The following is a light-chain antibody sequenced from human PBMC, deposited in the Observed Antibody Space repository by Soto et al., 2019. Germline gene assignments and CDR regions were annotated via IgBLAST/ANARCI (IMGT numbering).Light chain of an antibody. CDR1: SSDVGGYNS. CDR2: DVS. Sequence: QSALTQPASVSGSPGQSITISCTGTSSDVGGYNSVSWYQQHPGKAPKLMIYDVSNRPSGVSNRFSGSKSGNTASLTISGLQAEDEAEYYCNSYSSSSTPYVSGTGTKVTVL. J-gene: IGLJ1*01. V-gene: IGLV2-14*01. CDR3: NSYSSSSTPYV.